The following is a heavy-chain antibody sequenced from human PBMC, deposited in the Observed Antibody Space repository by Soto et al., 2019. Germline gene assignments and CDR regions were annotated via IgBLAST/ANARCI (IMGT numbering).Heavy chain of an antibody. CDR1: GGTFSSYT. Sequence: GASVKVSCKASGGTFSSYTISWVRQAPGQGLEWMGRIIPILGIANYAQKLQGRVTITADKSTSTAYMELSSLRSEDTAVYYCASRPGYCSGGSCVGMRYWGQGTLVTVSS. D-gene: IGHD2-15*01. CDR3: ASRPGYCSGGSCVGMRY. J-gene: IGHJ4*02. V-gene: IGHV1-69*02. CDR2: IIPILGIA.